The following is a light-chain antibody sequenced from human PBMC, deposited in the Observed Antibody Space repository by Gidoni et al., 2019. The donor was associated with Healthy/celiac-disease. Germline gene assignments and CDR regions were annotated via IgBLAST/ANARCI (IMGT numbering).Light chain of an antibody. CDR2: KAS. J-gene: IGKJ3*01. CDR1: QSISSW. Sequence: DIQMTQSPSTLSASVGDRVTITCRASQSISSWLAWYQQKPGKAPKLLIYKASSLESGVPSRFSGSGSGTEFTLTISSLQPDDFATYYCQQYNSYSLRITFGPGTKVDIK. V-gene: IGKV1-5*03. CDR3: QQYNSYSLRIT.